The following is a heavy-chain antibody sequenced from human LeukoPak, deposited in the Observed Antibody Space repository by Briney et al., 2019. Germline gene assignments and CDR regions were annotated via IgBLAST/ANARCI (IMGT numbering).Heavy chain of an antibody. V-gene: IGHV3-30*04. J-gene: IGHJ4*02. CDR3: ARLFRVVVPAANTHFGY. CDR2: ISYDGSNK. Sequence: PGRSLRLSCAASGFTFSSYAMHWVRQAAGKGLEWVAVISYDGSNKYYADSVKGRFTISRDNSKNTLYLQMNSLRAEDTAVYYCARLFRVVVPAANTHFGYWGQGTLVTVSS. CDR1: GFTFSSYA. D-gene: IGHD2-2*01.